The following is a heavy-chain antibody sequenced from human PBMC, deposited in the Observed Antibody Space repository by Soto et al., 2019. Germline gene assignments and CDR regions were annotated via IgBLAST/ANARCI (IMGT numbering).Heavy chain of an antibody. CDR2: IGTAGDT. V-gene: IGHV3-13*01. J-gene: IGHJ6*02. Sequence: PGGSLRLSCAASGFTFSSYDMHWVRQATGKGLEWVSAIGTAGDTYYPGSVKGRFTISRENAKNSLYLQMNSLRAGDTAVYYCARSPEGNWRTTGDYGMDVWGQGTTVTVSS. CDR3: ARSPEGNWRTTGDYGMDV. CDR1: GFTFSSYD. D-gene: IGHD1-20*01.